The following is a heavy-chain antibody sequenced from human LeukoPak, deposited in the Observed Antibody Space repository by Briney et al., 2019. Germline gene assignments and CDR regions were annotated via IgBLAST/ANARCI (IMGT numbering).Heavy chain of an antibody. CDR2: ISYDGSNK. V-gene: IGHV3-30-3*01. CDR1: GFTFSSYA. D-gene: IGHD6-13*01. J-gene: IGHJ4*02. Sequence: PGRSLRLSCAASGFTFSSYAMHWVRQAPGKGLEWVAVISYDGSNKYYADSVKGRFTISRDNSKNTLYLQMNSLRAEGTAVYYCADIAAAGTAIDYWGQGTLVTVSS. CDR3: ADIAAAGTAIDY.